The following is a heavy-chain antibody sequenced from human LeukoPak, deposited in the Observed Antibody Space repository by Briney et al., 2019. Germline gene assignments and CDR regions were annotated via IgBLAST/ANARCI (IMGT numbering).Heavy chain of an antibody. D-gene: IGHD3-22*01. Sequence: RGGSLRLSCAASGLTDRRYWTSCARDAPGKGLECVANIKEDGREKYYADSVRGGFTISRDNAKNSLYLHMNTVRAEDTAVYYCARMSSGDYEDGALDIWGQGTMVTVSS. CDR2: IKEDGREK. CDR1: GLTDRRYW. V-gene: IGHV3-7*01. J-gene: IGHJ3*02. CDR3: ARMSSGDYEDGALDI.